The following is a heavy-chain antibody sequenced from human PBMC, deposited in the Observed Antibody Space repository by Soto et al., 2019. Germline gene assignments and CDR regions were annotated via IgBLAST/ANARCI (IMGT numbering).Heavy chain of an antibody. V-gene: IGHV1-69*13. CDR3: ARDGGDTNRTWIQLWLSGGRRYSYNWFDP. CDR2: IIPIFGTA. Sequence: SVKVSCKASGGPFSSYAISWVRQAPGQGLEWMGGIIPIFGTANYAQKFQGRVTITADESTSTAYMELSSLRSEDTAVYYCARDGGDTNRTWIQLWLSGGRRYSYNWFDPWGQGTLVTVSS. CDR1: GGPFSSYA. D-gene: IGHD5-18*01. J-gene: IGHJ5*02.